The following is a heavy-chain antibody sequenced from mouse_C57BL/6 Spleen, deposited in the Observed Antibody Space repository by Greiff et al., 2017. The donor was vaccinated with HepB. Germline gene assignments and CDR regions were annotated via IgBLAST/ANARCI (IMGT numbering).Heavy chain of an antibody. CDR2: ISYDGSN. CDR3: ARDYGSSWYYLDY. CDR1: GYSITSGYY. Sequence: EVKLVESGPGLVKPSQSLSLTCSVTGYSITSGYYWNWIRQFPGNKLEWMGYISYDGSNNYNPSLKNRISITRDTSKNQFFLKLNSVTTEDTATYYCARDYGSSWYYLDYWGQGTTLTVSS. D-gene: IGHD1-1*01. V-gene: IGHV3-6*01. J-gene: IGHJ2*01.